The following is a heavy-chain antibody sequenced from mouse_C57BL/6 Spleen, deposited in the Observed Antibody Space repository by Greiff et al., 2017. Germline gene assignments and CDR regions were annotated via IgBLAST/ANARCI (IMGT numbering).Heavy chain of an antibody. J-gene: IGHJ4*01. CDR2: IDPSDSYT. D-gene: IGHD1-1*01. CDR3: ARSRYYGSDAMDY. Sequence: QVQLKQPGAELVRPGTSVKLSCKASGYTFTSYWMHWVKQRPGQGLEWIGVIDPSDSYTNYNQKFKGKATLTVDTSSSTAYMQLSSLTSEDSAVYYCARSRYYGSDAMDYWGQGTSVTVSS. V-gene: IGHV1-59*01. CDR1: GYTFTSYW.